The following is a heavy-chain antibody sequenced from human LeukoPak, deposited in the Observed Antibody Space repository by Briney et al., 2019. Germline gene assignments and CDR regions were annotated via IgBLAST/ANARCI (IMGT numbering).Heavy chain of an antibody. D-gene: IGHD2-21*02. CDR2: IFPGDSDT. J-gene: IGHJ3*02. CDR1: GYSFSIYW. CDR3: ARWVTADRGKKDAFDI. V-gene: IGHV5-51*01. Sequence: GESLKISCRASGYSFSIYWIGWVRQMPGKGLEWMGIIFPGDSDTRYSPSFQGQVTISADKAISTAYLQWNSLKASDTAIYYCARWVTADRGKKDAFDIWGQGTMVTVSS.